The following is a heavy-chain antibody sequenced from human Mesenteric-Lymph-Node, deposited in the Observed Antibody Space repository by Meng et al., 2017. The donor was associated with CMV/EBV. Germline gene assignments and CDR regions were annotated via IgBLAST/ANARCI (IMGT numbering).Heavy chain of an antibody. Sequence: SETLSLTCTVSGASISTYYWSWIRQSPGKGLEWIGYVYYSGNTRFNPSVESRATISVDMFKNQFSLKLNSVTAADTAVYYCASCGYTYGYCDAFDIWGQGTVVTVSS. J-gene: IGHJ3*02. CDR2: VYYSGNT. CDR1: GASISTYY. V-gene: IGHV4-59*12. CDR3: ASCGYTYGYCDAFDI. D-gene: IGHD5-18*01.